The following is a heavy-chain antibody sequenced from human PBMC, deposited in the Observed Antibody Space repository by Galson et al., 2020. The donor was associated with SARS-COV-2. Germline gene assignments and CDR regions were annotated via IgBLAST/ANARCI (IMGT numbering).Heavy chain of an antibody. V-gene: IGHV1-3*01. D-gene: IGHD6-13*01. CDR1: GYDFINYV. CDR2: VNAASGDT. J-gene: IGHJ4*02. Sequence: CKASGYDFINYVMHWVRQAPGQSLEWMGWVNAASGDTKYSQTFQGRVTISRDTSASTVYMELSSLTSEDTALYYCARALHSSSWSIHQYFFDYWGQGTLVTVSS. CDR3: ARALHSSSWSIHQYFFDY.